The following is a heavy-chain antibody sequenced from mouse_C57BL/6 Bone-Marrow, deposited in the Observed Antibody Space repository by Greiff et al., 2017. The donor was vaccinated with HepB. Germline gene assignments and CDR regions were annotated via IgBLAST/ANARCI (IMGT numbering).Heavy chain of an antibody. D-gene: IGHD2-2*01. CDR3: ARSSTRVTHFDD. Sequence: QVHVKQSGAGLVRPGASVKVSCTASGFAFTNYLIEWVKQRPGQGLEWVGVINPGSGGTNYNEKFKGRTTLTADKTSSTAYMQLSSLTSEDSAVYFCARSSTRVTHFDDWGQGTTLTVSS. J-gene: IGHJ2*01. CDR1: GFAFTNYL. CDR2: INPGSGGT. V-gene: IGHV1-54*01.